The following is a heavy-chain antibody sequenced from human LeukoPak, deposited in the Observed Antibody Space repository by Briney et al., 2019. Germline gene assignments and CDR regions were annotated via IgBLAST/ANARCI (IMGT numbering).Heavy chain of an antibody. D-gene: IGHD3-10*01. Sequence: SETLSLTCDVSGYSIRSGYYWAWIRQPPGKGLEWIGSLHHTRSTYYNPSLKSRVTMSVDRSNNKFSLQLSSATAADTALYYCARDRESSPWELLLDYWGQGTLVTVSS. CDR1: GYSIRSGYY. J-gene: IGHJ4*02. CDR3: ARDRESSPWELLLDY. CDR2: LHHTRST. V-gene: IGHV4-38-2*02.